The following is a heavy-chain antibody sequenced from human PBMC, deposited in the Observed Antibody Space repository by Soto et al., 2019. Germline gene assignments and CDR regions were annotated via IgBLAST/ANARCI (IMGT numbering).Heavy chain of an antibody. V-gene: IGHV3-66*01. CDR2: IYSGGST. CDR3: ATAGVPAAMHAFWYYYYYMDV. CDR1: GFTVSSNY. D-gene: IGHD2-2*01. Sequence: EVQLVESGGGLVQPGGSLRLSCAASGFTVSSNYMSWVRQAPGKGLEWVSVIYSGGSTYYADSVKGRFTISRDNSKNTLYLQMNSLRAEDTAVYYCATAGVPAAMHAFWYYYYYMDVWGKGTTVTVSS. J-gene: IGHJ6*03.